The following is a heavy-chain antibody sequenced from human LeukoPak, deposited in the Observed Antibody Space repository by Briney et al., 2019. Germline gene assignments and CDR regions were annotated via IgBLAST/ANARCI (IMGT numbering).Heavy chain of an antibody. Sequence: GGSLRLSCAASGFTFRSYSMNWVRQAPGKGLEWVSYISSSGRTIYYADSVKGRFTISRDNAKNSLFLQMNSLRAEDTAVYYCTRPQPYDYWGQGTLVTISS. V-gene: IGHV3-48*01. CDR1: GFTFRSYS. CDR3: TRPQPYDY. CDR2: ISSSGRTI. J-gene: IGHJ4*02. D-gene: IGHD5-18*01.